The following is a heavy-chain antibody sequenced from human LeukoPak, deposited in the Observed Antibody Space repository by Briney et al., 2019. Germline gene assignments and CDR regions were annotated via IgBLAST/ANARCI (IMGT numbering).Heavy chain of an antibody. V-gene: IGHV4-4*02. CDR2: IYHSGST. CDR3: AREGVVPYGSGAFDI. D-gene: IGHD2-21*01. Sequence: PGGSLRLSCAASGFTFSSYAMSWVRQPPGKGLEWIGEIYHSGSTNYNPSLKSRVTISVDKSKNQFSLKLSSVTAADTAVYYCAREGVVPYGSGAFDIWGQGTMVTVSS. J-gene: IGHJ3*02. CDR1: GFTFSSYAM.